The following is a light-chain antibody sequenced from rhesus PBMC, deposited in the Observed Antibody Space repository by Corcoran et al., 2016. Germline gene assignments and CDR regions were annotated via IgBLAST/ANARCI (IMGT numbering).Light chain of an antibody. V-gene: IGKV1S14*01. CDR1: QGISND. CDR2: YAS. J-gene: IGKJ1*01. Sequence: DIQMTQSPSSLSASVGDTVTITCRASQGISNDLAWYQQKPGKAPKPLVFYASNLESGVPSRYSGSGSGTDFTLTNKSMQQEDYATNYYQQYNSYPRTFDKGTKVDIE. CDR3: QQYNSYPRT.